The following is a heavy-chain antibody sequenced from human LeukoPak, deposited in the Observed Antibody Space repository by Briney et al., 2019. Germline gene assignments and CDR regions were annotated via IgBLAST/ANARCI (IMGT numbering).Heavy chain of an antibody. CDR2: IYYSAST. V-gene: IGHV4-39*01. CDR1: GGSLSSSSYY. D-gene: IGHD3-22*01. CDR3: ARSLERYYDRSGYSV. Sequence: SETLSLACTVAGGSLSSSSYYWGWVSQPPGTGREWLGSIYYSASTYYNPSLKSRVTISVDTSKNQFSLKLSSVTAADTAVYYCARSLERYYDRSGYSVWDQGTTVTVSS. J-gene: IGHJ6*02.